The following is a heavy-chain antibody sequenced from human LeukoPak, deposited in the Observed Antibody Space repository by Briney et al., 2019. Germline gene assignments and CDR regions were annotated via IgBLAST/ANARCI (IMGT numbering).Heavy chain of an antibody. V-gene: IGHV4-39*01. CDR2: FYYSGST. Sequence: SETLSLTCTASGGSITSSNYYWGWIRQPPGKGLGWIGSFYYSGSTNYNPSLKSRVTISVDTSKNQFSLKLSSVTAADTAVYYCVYYYGSGSVEYWGQGTLVTVSS. CDR3: VYYYGSGSVEY. CDR1: GGSITSSNYY. J-gene: IGHJ4*02. D-gene: IGHD3-10*01.